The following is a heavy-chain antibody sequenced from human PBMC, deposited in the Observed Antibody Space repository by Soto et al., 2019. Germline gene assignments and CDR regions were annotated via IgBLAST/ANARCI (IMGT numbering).Heavy chain of an antibody. V-gene: IGHV4-34*01. CDR1: GGSFSGYY. D-gene: IGHD5-18*01. Sequence: QVQLQQWGAGLLKPSETLSLTCAVYGGSFSGYYWSWIRQPPGKGLEWIGESNHRGSTNYNPSLKSRVTIALDTSKTQFSLKLNSVTAADTAVYYCARALGYTYGHLPIDFWGQGTLLTVSS. CDR3: ARALGYTYGHLPIDF. CDR2: SNHRGST. J-gene: IGHJ4*02.